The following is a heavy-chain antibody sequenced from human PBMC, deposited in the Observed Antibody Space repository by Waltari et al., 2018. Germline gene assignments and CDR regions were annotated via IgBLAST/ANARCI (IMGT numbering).Heavy chain of an antibody. CDR1: GYTFSNYG. J-gene: IGHJ5*02. CDR3: ARLYDASAYYNTYLDP. Sequence: QVQLVQSGAEVRKPGASVKVSCKASGYTFSNYGIAWVRQAPGQGLEWMGGIRCFEGDTKSAREFEGRLTVTTDTSTNTAHMELRSLRSDDTAVYYCARLYDASAYYNTYLDPWGQGALVTVSS. CDR2: IRCFEGDT. D-gene: IGHD3-22*01. V-gene: IGHV1-18*01.